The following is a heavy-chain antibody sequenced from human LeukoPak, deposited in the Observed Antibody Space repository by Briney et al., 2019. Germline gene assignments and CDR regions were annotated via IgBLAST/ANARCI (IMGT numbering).Heavy chain of an antibody. Sequence: GGSLRLSCAASGFTFDDYAMHWVRQAPGKGLEWDSGISWKSGSIGYADSVKGRFTISRDNAKNSLYLQMNSLRAEDTALYYCAKDIGLREQWLVIDAFDIWGQGTMVTVSS. CDR3: AKDIGLREQWLVIDAFDI. D-gene: IGHD6-19*01. CDR1: GFTFDDYA. J-gene: IGHJ3*02. V-gene: IGHV3-9*01. CDR2: ISWKSGSI.